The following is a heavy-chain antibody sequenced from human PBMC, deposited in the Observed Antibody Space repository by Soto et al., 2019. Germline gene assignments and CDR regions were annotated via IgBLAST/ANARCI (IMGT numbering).Heavy chain of an antibody. CDR2: INAGNGNT. CDR1: GYTFTSYA. V-gene: IGHV1-3*01. Sequence: ASVKVSCKASGYTFTSYAMHWVRQAPGQRLEWMGWINAGNGNTKYSQKFQGRVTITRDTSASTAYMELSSLRTEDTAVYYCAKDKGITAQKYYFDYWGQGTLVTVSS. J-gene: IGHJ4*02. CDR3: AKDKGITAQKYYFDY. D-gene: IGHD6-13*01.